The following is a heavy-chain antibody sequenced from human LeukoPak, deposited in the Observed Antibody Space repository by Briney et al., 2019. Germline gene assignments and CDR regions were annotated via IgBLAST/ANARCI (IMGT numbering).Heavy chain of an antibody. V-gene: IGHV4-4*07. CDR1: GGSISSYC. CDR3: AIDDSQGFDP. Sequence: SEALSLACTVSGGSISSYCWSWIRQPAGKGLEWIGRIYTSGSTNYNPSLKGRVTMSVDTSKNQFSLKLSSVTAADTAVYYCAIDDSQGFDPWGQGTLVTVSS. J-gene: IGHJ5*02. D-gene: IGHD2-21*02. CDR2: IYTSGST.